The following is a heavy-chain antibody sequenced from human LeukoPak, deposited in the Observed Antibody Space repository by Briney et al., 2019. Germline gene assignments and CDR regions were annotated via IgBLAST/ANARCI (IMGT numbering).Heavy chain of an antibody. CDR3: ASSWYEGGYFDY. D-gene: IGHD6-13*01. J-gene: IGHJ4*02. Sequence: GKSLRLSCTASGFSFSSYAMHWVRQAPGKGLEWVALISYDGINIYYSDSVKGRFTISRDNSETTLYLQMNSLRTEDTAVYFCASSWYEGGYFDYWGQGALVTVSS. CDR1: GFSFSSYA. V-gene: IGHV3-30-3*01. CDR2: ISYDGINI.